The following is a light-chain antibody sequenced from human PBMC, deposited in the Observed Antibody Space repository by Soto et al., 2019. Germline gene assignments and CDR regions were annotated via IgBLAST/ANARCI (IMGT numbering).Light chain of an antibody. CDR3: QQLNSYLALT. V-gene: IGKV1-9*01. CDR2: AAS. J-gene: IGKJ4*01. Sequence: DIQLTQSPSFLSASVGDRVTITCRASQGISSYSAWYQQKPGKAPKLLIYAASTLQSGVQSRFSGSGSGTEFTLTISSLQPEDFATSYCQQLNSYLALTFGGGTKVEIK. CDR1: QGISSY.